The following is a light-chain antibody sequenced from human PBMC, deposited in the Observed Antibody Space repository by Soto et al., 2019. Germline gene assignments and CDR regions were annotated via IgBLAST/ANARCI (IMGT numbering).Light chain of an antibody. J-gene: IGKJ5*01. CDR3: MQALQSLT. Sequence: EIVITQSPLTLPVTPGEPASIACMSSQSLLYNNTYNYLDWYVQKPGQSPQLLIYFGSNRAPGVPDRFSGSGSGTDFTLKINRVEAEDVGTYYCMQALQSLTFGQGTRLEIK. CDR1: QSLLYNNTYNY. CDR2: FGS. V-gene: IGKV2-28*01.